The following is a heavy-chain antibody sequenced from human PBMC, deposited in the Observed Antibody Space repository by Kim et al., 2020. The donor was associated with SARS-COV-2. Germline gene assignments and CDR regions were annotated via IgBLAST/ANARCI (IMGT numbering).Heavy chain of an antibody. CDR2: TT. V-gene: IGHV4-34*11. CDR3: ARDEGPFDP. J-gene: IGHJ5*02. Sequence: TTNYTPSLKSRATISIDPSRNQLSLSLGSVTAADTALYYCARDEGPFDPWGQGTLVTVYS.